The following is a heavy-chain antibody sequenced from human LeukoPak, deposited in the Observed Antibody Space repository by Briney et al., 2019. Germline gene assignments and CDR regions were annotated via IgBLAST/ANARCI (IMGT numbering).Heavy chain of an antibody. CDR3: ASGRITIFGVVMLDV. Sequence: ASVKVSCKASGYTFTSYGISWVRQAPGQGLEWMGWISAYNGNTNYAQKLQGRVTMTTDTSTSTAYMELSSLRSEDTAVYYCASGRITIFGVVMLDVWGKGTTVTVSS. V-gene: IGHV1-18*01. CDR2: ISAYNGNT. D-gene: IGHD3-3*01. CDR1: GYTFTSYG. J-gene: IGHJ6*04.